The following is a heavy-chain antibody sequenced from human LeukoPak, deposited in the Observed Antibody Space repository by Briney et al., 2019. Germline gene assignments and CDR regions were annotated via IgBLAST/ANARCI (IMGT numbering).Heavy chain of an antibody. CDR1: GGTFSSYA. CDR2: IIPILGIA. V-gene: IGHV1-69*04. Sequence: ASVKVSCKASGGTFSSYAISWVRQAPGQGLEWMGRIIPILGIANYAQKFQGRVTITADKSTSTAYMELSSLRSEDTAVYYCARVVYDFWSGYYYYYGMDVWGQGTTVTVSS. J-gene: IGHJ6*02. CDR3: ARVVYDFWSGYYYYYGMDV. D-gene: IGHD3-3*01.